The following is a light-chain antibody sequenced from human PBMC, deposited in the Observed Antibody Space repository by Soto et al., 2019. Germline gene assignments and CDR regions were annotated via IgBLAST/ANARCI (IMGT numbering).Light chain of an antibody. CDR2: GAS. CDR1: QSVSSN. Sequence: EIVMTQSPATLSVSPGERATLSCRASQSVSSNLAWYQQKPGQAPRLLIYGASTRATGIPARFSGSGSGTDFTLTISRLEPEDFAVYYCQQYGRSPYTFGQGTKVDIK. CDR3: QQYGRSPYT. J-gene: IGKJ2*01. V-gene: IGKV3-15*01.